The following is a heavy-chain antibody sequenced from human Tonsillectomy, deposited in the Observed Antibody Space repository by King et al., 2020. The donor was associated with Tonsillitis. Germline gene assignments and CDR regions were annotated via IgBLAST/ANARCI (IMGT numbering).Heavy chain of an antibody. CDR2: IKSKTDGEKT. CDR1: GFTFSNAW. V-gene: IGHV3-15*01. J-gene: IGHJ6*02. Sequence: VQLVESGGGLVKPGGSLRLSCAASGFTFSNAWMSWVRQAPGKGLEWVGRIKSKTDGEKTDYAAPVKGIFTISRYDSKNTLYLQMNSLKNEDTAVYYCTRALLRFLDVWGQGTTVTVSS. D-gene: IGHD3-3*01. CDR3: TRALLRFLDV.